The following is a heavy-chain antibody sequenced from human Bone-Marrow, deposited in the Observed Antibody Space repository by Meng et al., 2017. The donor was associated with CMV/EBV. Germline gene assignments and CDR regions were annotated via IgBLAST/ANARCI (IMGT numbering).Heavy chain of an antibody. CDR3: ARGIVVVNPYYFDY. CDR1: GFTFSSYW. Sequence: GESLKISCAASGFTFSSYWMSWVRQAPGKGLEYVAVIYSAGVRTFHADSVKGRFTISRDNSKNTLYLQMNSLSAEDTAVYYCARGIVVVNPYYFDYWGQGTLVTVSS. V-gene: IGHV3-NL1*01. CDR2: IYSAGVRT. J-gene: IGHJ4*02. D-gene: IGHD3-22*01.